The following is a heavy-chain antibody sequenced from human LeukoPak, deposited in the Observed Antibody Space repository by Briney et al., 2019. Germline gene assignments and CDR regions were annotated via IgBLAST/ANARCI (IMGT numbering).Heavy chain of an antibody. CDR3: AKDRGSSSLYFDY. Sequence: GRSLRLSCAASGFTFSSYAMSWVRQAPGKGLEWVSAISGSSGSTYYADSVKGRFTISRDNSNNTLYLQMSSLRTAHTSVYYCAKDRGSSSLYFDYWGQGTLVTVSS. CDR2: ISGSSGST. V-gene: IGHV3-23*01. J-gene: IGHJ4*02. CDR1: GFTFSSYA. D-gene: IGHD6-13*01.